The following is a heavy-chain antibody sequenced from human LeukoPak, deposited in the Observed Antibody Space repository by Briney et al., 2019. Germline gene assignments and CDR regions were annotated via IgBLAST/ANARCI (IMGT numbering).Heavy chain of an antibody. D-gene: IGHD4-23*01. CDR3: ARDRPTVVTSAARGYYYYMDV. CDR1: GYTFTSYD. V-gene: IGHV1-8*03. J-gene: IGHJ6*03. CDR2: MNPNSGNT. Sequence: ASVKVSCKASGYTFTSYDINWVRQATGQGLEWMGWMNPNSGNTGYAQKFQGRVTITRNTSISTAYMELSSLRSEDTAVYYCARDRPTVVTSAARGYYYYMDVWGKGTTVTISS.